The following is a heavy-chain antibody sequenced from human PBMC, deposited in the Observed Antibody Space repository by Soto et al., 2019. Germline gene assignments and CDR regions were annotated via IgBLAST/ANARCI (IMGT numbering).Heavy chain of an antibody. CDR1: GFTFSSYP. J-gene: IGHJ3*02. Sequence: GGSLRLSCAASGFTFSSYPMSWVRQAPGKGLEWVSAISGSGGSTYYADSVKGRFTISRDNSKNTRYLQMYSLRAEDTAVYYCAKEMVGGNDAFDIWGQGTMVTVSS. D-gene: IGHD2-15*01. V-gene: IGHV3-23*01. CDR3: AKEMVGGNDAFDI. CDR2: ISGSGGST.